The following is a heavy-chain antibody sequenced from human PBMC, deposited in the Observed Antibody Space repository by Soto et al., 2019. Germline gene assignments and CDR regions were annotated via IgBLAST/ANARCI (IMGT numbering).Heavy chain of an antibody. D-gene: IGHD3-22*01. CDR2: ISSSGSTI. CDR1: GFTFSDYY. CDR3: ARSHLYYDNSGYPDY. J-gene: IGHJ4*02. V-gene: IGHV3-11*01. Sequence: GGSLRLSCAASGFTFSDYYMSWIRQAPGKGLEWVSYISSSGSTIYYADSVKGRFTISRDNAKNSLYLQMNSLRAEDTAVYYCARSHLYYDNSGYPDYWGQGTLVTVSS.